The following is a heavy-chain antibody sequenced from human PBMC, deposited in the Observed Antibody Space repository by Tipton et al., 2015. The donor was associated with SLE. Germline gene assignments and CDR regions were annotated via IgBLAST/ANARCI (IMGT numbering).Heavy chain of an antibody. V-gene: IGHV4-59*02. CDR1: GGSVTNYY. Sequence: TLSLTCTVSGGSVTNYYWSWIRQPPGKGLEWIGYIYYTGTTSYNPSLKRRLIMTVDTSKNQFSLKLSSVTAADTAVYYCARDLRTGRYYSYYYTDGWGKGTKVSVSS. J-gene: IGHJ6*03. D-gene: IGHD1-14*01. CDR2: IYYTGTT. CDR3: ARDLRTGRYYSYYYTDG.